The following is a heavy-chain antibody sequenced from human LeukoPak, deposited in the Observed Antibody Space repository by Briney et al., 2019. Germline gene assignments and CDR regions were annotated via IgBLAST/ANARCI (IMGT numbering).Heavy chain of an antibody. Sequence: SETLSLTCTVSGGSISTFYWGWIRQPPGKGLEWIGFIYYSGSTNYNPSLKSRLTISVDTSKNQFSMKLNSVTAADTAVYYCVRETATYYYDSRGYYRQIEVFDIWGQGTPVIVSS. J-gene: IGHJ3*02. CDR3: VRETATYYYDSRGYYRQIEVFDI. CDR1: GGSISTFY. CDR2: IYYSGST. D-gene: IGHD3-22*01. V-gene: IGHV4-59*01.